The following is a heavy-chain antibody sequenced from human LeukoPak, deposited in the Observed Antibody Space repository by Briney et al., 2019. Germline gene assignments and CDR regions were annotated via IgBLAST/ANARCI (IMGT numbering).Heavy chain of an antibody. CDR3: ARHRDDRSYFEH. CDR1: SGSIITYY. CDR2: IYYSGRT. J-gene: IGHJ1*01. Sequence: WETLTLSCTASSGSIITYYRLWLRQPPGKGLEWIGYIYYSGRTKYNPSLKSRVTISLDTSTNQFSLKLSSVTAADTAVYYCARHRDDRSYFEHWGRGTLVTVSS. D-gene: IGHD1-26*01. V-gene: IGHV4-59*08.